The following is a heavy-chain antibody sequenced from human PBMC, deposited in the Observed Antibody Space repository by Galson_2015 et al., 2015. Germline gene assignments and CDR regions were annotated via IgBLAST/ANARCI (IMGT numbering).Heavy chain of an antibody. V-gene: IGHV3-30*18. CDR3: AKDRVGASIGTLDF. Sequence: SLRLSCAASGFTFSGYGMHWVRQAPGKGLEWVAVTSYDGSDTSYAGSVKGRFTISRDNSQNTVHLQMNSLRAEDTAFYYCAKDRVGASIGTLDFWGQGTLVTVSS. CDR1: GFTFSGYG. J-gene: IGHJ4*02. CDR2: TSYDGSDT. D-gene: IGHD1-26*01.